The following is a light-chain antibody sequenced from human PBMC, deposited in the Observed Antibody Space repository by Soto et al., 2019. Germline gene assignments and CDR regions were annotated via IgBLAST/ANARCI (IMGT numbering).Light chain of an antibody. CDR1: QSVSSN. J-gene: IGKJ1*01. CDR3: QQYGSSGT. V-gene: IGKV3-20*01. Sequence: TQSPRTLGVGPEEGATRSCRASQSVSSNSAWYQQKPGQAPRLFIYGASTRATAIPPRFSGSGSGPDFTLTIIRLEPEDFAVYYCQQYGSSGTFGQGTKVDIK. CDR2: GAS.